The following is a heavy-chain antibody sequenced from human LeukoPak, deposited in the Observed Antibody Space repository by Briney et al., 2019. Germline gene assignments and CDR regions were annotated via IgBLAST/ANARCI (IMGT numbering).Heavy chain of an antibody. CDR2: IQYSASYQ. CDR3: TKDQGTTGSYDY. CDR1: GFNFNTAG. Sequence: GGSLRLSCVTSGFNFNTAGMDWVRQAPGQRLEWLAFIQYSASYQFYADSVKGRFTISRDDSKNTLYLEMKRLTPEDTATYYCTKDQGTTGSYDYWGRGTLVTVSS. D-gene: IGHD3-9*01. J-gene: IGHJ4*02. V-gene: IGHV3-30*02.